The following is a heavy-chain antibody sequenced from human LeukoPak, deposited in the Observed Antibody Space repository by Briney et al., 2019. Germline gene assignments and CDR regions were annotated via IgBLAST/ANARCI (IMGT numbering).Heavy chain of an antibody. V-gene: IGHV3-23*01. CDR3: AKVRAPSGWFNSDY. J-gene: IGHJ4*02. CDR2: ISGSGDST. Sequence: GGSLRLSCAASGFTFTNYVMSWVRQHPGKGLEWVSGISGSGDSTYYADSVKGRFTISRDNSKNTLYLQMNSLRVEDTAAYYCAKVRAPSGWFNSDYWGQGTLVTVSS. D-gene: IGHD6-19*01. CDR1: GFTFTNYV.